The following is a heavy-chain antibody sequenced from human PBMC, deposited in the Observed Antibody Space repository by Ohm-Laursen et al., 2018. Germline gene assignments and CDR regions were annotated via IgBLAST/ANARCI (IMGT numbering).Heavy chain of an antibody. J-gene: IGHJ4*02. Sequence: SLRLSCAASGFTFSSYAMSWVRQAPGKGLEWVSAISGSGGSTYYADSVKGRFTISRENSKNTLYLQMNSLRVEDTAVYYCAKRDVSNYHCFDSWGQGTLVTVSS. CDR1: GFTFSSYA. CDR2: ISGSGGST. D-gene: IGHD4-11*01. CDR3: AKRDVSNYHCFDS. V-gene: IGHV3-23*01.